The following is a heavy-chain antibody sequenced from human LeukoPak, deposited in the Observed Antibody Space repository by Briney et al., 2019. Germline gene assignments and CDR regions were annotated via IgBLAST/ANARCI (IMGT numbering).Heavy chain of an antibody. D-gene: IGHD6-19*01. CDR1: GFTFSNYW. CDR3: ARSQVVGSGWYWGTRDSAFDI. Sequence: GGSLRLSCAASGFTFSNYWMHWVRQAPGKGLVWVSRINSNGSVTTYADSVKGRFTISRDNSKNTLYLQMNSLRAEDTAVYYCARSQVVGSGWYWGTRDSAFDIWGQGTMVTVSS. CDR2: INSNGSVT. J-gene: IGHJ3*02. V-gene: IGHV3-74*01.